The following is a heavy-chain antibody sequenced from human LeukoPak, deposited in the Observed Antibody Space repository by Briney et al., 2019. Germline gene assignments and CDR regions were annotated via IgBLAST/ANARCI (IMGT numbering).Heavy chain of an antibody. CDR1: GGSISSYY. J-gene: IGHJ6*03. CDR2: IYQSGST. D-gene: IGHD2-2*02. Sequence: SETLSLTCTVPGGSISSYYWSWIRQPPGKGLEWIGSIYQSGSTFYSPSLNGRVTMSVDRTRNQFSLKLTSVTAADTAFYYCARDAACSSTGYYTGVRNPYYYYVDVWGKGIAVTVSS. V-gene: IGHV4-59*04. CDR3: ARDAACSSTGYYTGVRNPYYYYVDV.